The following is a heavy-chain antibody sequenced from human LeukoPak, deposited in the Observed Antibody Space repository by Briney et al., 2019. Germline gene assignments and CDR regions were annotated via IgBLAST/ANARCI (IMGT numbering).Heavy chain of an antibody. CDR2: ISSSSSYI. CDR1: GFTFSSYG. V-gene: IGHV3-21*01. D-gene: IGHD1-20*01. Sequence: KTGGSLRLSCAASGFTFSSYGMHWVRQAPGKGLEWVSSISSSSSYIYYADSVKGRFTISRDNAKNSLYLQMNSLRAEDTAVYYCARDGITGTDRDYWGQGTLVTVSS. J-gene: IGHJ4*02. CDR3: ARDGITGTDRDY.